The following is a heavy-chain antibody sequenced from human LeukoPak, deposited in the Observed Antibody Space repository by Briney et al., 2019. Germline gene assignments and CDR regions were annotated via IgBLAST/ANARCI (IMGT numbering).Heavy chain of an antibody. CDR3: CKMSRDGYNLGY. CDR2: ISWNSGNI. Sequence: GGSLRLSCAASGFNFDDYAMHWVRQAPGKGLEWVSGISWNSGNIAYADSVKGRFTISRDNAKNTLYLQMNSLRAEDTAVYYCCKMSRDGYNLGYWGQGTLVTVSS. J-gene: IGHJ4*02. D-gene: IGHD5-24*01. CDR1: GFNFDDYA. V-gene: IGHV3-9*01.